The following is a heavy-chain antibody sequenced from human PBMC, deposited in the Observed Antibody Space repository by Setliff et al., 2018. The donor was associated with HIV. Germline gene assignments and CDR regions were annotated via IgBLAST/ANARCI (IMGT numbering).Heavy chain of an antibody. Sequence: SETLSLTCRFSGDSIVSDDSTSSHHCSWIRQPPGRGLEWIGSIYYSGSTYYNPSLKSRVTISVDTSKNQFSLKLSSVTAADAAVYYCASRVYYYDSSGYLREEGFDPWGQGTLVTVSS. CDR3: ASRVYYYDSSGYLREEGFDP. CDR1: GDSIVSDDSTSSHH. V-gene: IGHV4-39*01. J-gene: IGHJ5*02. D-gene: IGHD3-22*01. CDR2: IYYSGST.